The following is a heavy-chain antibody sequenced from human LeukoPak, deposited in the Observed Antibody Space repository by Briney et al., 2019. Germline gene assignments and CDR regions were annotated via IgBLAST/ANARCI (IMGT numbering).Heavy chain of an antibody. Sequence: QTLSLTYAFAGDSVSSNKASWNWVRQSPSRGLEWLGRTYYRSKWYNDYAVSVKSRTTINPDTSKNQFSLQLNSVTPEDTAVYYCARGHVVGVWFDPWGQGTLVTVSS. D-gene: IGHD2-21*01. V-gene: IGHV6-1*01. CDR1: GDSVSSNKAS. J-gene: IGHJ5*02. CDR2: TYYRSKWYN. CDR3: ARGHVVGVWFDP.